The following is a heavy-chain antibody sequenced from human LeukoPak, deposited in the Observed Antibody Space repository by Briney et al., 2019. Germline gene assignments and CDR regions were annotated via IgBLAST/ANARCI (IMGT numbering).Heavy chain of an antibody. Sequence: RSGGSLRLSCAASGFTFSSYSMNWVRQAPGKGLEWVSYMSSRSSTIYYADSVKGRFTISRDNAKNSLYLQMNSLRDEDTAVYYCARDGMRYCSSTSCYYYYYGMDVWGQGTTVTV. CDR3: ARDGMRYCSSTSCYYYYYGMDV. D-gene: IGHD2-2*01. J-gene: IGHJ6*02. V-gene: IGHV3-48*02. CDR2: MSSRSSTI. CDR1: GFTFSSYS.